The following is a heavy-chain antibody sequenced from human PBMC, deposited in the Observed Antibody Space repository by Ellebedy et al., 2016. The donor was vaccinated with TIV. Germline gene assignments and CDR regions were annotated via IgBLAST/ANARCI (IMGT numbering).Heavy chain of an antibody. D-gene: IGHD4-11*01. V-gene: IGHV3-74*01. CDR2: IKSDGSST. J-gene: IGHJ5*02. Sequence: GGSLRLXCVASGFTFGRYWMHWVRQAPGSKLVWVSRIKSDGSSTTYADSVKGRFTTSRDNARNTLYLQMNSLRGEDTAVYFCARDRGDYSISGPWGQGTLVTVSS. CDR3: ARDRGDYSISGP. CDR1: GFTFGRYW.